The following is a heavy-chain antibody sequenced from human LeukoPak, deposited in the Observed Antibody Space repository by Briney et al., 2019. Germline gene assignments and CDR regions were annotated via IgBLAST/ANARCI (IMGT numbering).Heavy chain of an antibody. CDR1: GGIFSSYA. J-gene: IGHJ5*02. D-gene: IGHD6-13*01. CDR2: MNPNSGNT. Sequence: ASVKVSCKASGGIFSSYAINWVRQATGQGPEWMGWMNPNSGNTGYAQKFQGRVTMTRNTSISTAYMELSSLRSEDTAVYYCARARARIAAAGTNWFDPWGQGTLVTVSS. V-gene: IGHV1-8*02. CDR3: ARARARIAAAGTNWFDP.